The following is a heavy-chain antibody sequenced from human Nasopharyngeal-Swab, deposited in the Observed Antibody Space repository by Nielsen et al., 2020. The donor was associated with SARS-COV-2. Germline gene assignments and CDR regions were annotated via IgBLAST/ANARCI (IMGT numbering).Heavy chain of an antibody. D-gene: IGHD3-22*01. J-gene: IGHJ4*02. CDR1: GFTFSSSG. V-gene: IGHV3-30*03. CDR3: ARERRYYDSSGYYEAYYFDY. Sequence: GGSLRLSCAASGFTFSSSGMDWVRQAPGKGLEWVAVISYDGSNEYYGDSVKGRFTISRDNSKNTLYLQMNSLRAEDTALYHCARERRYYDSSGYYEAYYFDYWGQGTLVTVSS. CDR2: ISYDGSNE.